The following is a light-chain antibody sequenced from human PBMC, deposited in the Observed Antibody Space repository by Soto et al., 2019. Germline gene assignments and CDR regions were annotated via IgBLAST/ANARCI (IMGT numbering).Light chain of an antibody. J-gene: IGLJ1*01. Sequence: QSVLTQPRSVSGSPGQSVTISCTGTSSDVGGYNYVSWYQQHPGKAPKVMIYEVSNRPSGVSNRFSGSKSGNTASLTISGLQAEDEADYYCSSYTSSSTLYVFGTGTKVTVL. V-gene: IGLV2-14*01. CDR3: SSYTSSSTLYV. CDR1: SSDVGGYNY. CDR2: EVS.